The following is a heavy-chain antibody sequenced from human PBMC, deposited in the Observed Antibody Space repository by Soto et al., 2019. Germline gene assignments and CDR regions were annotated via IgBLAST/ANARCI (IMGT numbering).Heavy chain of an antibody. D-gene: IGHD2-2*01. Sequence: QVQLVQSGAEVKKPGSSVKVSCKASGGTFSSYAISWVRQAPGQGLEWMGGIIPIFGTANYGQKFQGRVTTYAGESPSTASVGVSTLSSEGTAVYYCAPPRNGIVVVPGAPAGPVYYYFGMDVWGPGTPVTV. CDR3: APPRNGIVVVPGAPAGPVYYYFGMDV. V-gene: IGHV1-69*01. CDR2: IIPIFGTA. CDR1: GGTFSSYA. J-gene: IGHJ6*01.